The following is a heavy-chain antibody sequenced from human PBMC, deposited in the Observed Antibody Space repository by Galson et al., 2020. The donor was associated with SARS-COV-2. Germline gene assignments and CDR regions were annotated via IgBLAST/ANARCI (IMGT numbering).Heavy chain of an antibody. Sequence: SLKISCVGSGFTFSSHWMSWVRQAPGKGLEWVADIKPDGSDKYYVDSVKGRFTIARDNAKNSLYLQMNSLGAEDTAVYYCPRGHWGRDYWGQGTLVTVSS. CDR3: PRGHWGRDY. J-gene: IGHJ4*02. CDR1: GFTFSSHW. V-gene: IGHV3-7*04. CDR2: IKPDGSDK. D-gene: IGHD7-27*01.